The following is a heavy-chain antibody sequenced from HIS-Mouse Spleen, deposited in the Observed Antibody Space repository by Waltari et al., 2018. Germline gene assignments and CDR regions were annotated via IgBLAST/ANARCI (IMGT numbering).Heavy chain of an antibody. J-gene: IGHJ2*01. D-gene: IGHD6-13*01. Sequence: QLQLQESGPVLVKPSETLSLTCTVSGGSISSSSYYWGWIRQPPGNGLVWIGGICYSGGTYYNPSLKGRVTISVDTSKNQFSLKLSSVTAADTAVYYCAREIPYSSSWYDWYFDLWGRGTLVTVSS. V-gene: IGHV4-39*07. CDR2: ICYSGGT. CDR1: GGSISSSSYY. CDR3: AREIPYSSSWYDWYFDL.